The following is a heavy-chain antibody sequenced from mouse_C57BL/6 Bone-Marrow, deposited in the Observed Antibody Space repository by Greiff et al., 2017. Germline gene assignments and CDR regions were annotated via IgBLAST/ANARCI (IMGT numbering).Heavy chain of an antibody. J-gene: IGHJ3*01. D-gene: IGHD1-1*01. V-gene: IGHV1-81*01. CDR3: ATLREAY. Sequence: VKLMESGAELARPGSSVKLSCKASGYTFTSYGISWVKQRTGQGLEWIGEIYPRSGNTYSNEKFKGKATLTADKSSSTAYMELRSLTSEDSAVYFCATLREAYWGQGTLVTVSA. CDR1: GYTFTSYG. CDR2: IYPRSGNT.